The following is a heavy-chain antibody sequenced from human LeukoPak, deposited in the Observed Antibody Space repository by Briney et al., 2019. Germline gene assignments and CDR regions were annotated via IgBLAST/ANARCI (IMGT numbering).Heavy chain of an antibody. D-gene: IGHD3-10*01. V-gene: IGHV1-2*02. CDR1: GYPFTGYY. Sequence: GASVKVSCKASGYPFTGYYVHWVRQAPGHGLEWMGWINPRNGDTHSAQKFQGRVSMTGDTSITTAYMELSSLTSDDMAVYYCATGAQYGLWGVPYFYYMHVWGTGTTVTVSS. J-gene: IGHJ6*03. CDR2: INPRNGDT. CDR3: ATGAQYGLWGVPYFYYMHV.